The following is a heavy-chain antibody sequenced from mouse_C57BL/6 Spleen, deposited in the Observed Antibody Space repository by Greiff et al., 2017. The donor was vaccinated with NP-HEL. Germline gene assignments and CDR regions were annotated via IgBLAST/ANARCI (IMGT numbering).Heavy chain of an antibody. CDR1: GFTFSSYT. J-gene: IGHJ4*01. D-gene: IGHD1-1*01. CDR3: ARRYGSTHYYAMDY. Sequence: EVKLVESGGDLVKPGGSLKLSCAASGFTFSSYTMSWVRQTPEKRLEWVATISGGGGNTYYPDSVKGRFTISRDNAKNTLYLQMSSLRSEDTALYYCARRYGSTHYYAMDYWGQGTSVTVSS. CDR2: ISGGGGNT. V-gene: IGHV5-9*01.